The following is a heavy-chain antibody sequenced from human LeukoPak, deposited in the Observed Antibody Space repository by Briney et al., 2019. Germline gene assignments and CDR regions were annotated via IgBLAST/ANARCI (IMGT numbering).Heavy chain of an antibody. V-gene: IGHV3-7*01. J-gene: IGHJ5*02. CDR1: VVTFTRFW. D-gene: IGHD3-9*01. Sequence: PGGSLRLSCAVSVVTFTRFWMRWGRQAPDKGLEWVANINEDGSEAYFVDSVKVRFTISRDNPKNSVSLQMNSLRAEDTALYYLAIRERLRNEMTGYFALDAGGEGTLVTVSS. CDR3: AIRERLRNEMTGYFALDA. CDR2: INEDGSEA.